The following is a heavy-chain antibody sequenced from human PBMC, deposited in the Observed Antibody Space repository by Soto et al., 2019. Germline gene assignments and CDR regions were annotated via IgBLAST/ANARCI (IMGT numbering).Heavy chain of an antibody. Sequence: SETLSLTCTVSGGSISSSSYYWGWIRQPPGKGLEWIGSIYYSGSTYYNPSLKSRVTISVDTSKNQFSLKLSSVTAADTAVYYYARQEGGGITMIVGVLRPFDYWGQGTLVTVSS. J-gene: IGHJ4*02. D-gene: IGHD3-22*01. V-gene: IGHV4-39*01. CDR2: IYYSGST. CDR1: GGSISSSSYY. CDR3: ARQEGGGITMIVGVLRPFDY.